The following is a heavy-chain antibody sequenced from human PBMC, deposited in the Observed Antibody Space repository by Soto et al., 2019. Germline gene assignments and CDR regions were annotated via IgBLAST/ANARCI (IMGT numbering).Heavy chain of an antibody. D-gene: IGHD3-16*02. CDR2: INHSGST. CDR1: GGSFRGHY. V-gene: IGHV4-34*01. J-gene: IGHJ3*02. CDR3: AKPTFGGVIVDAFDI. Sequence: PSETLSLTCAVYGGSFRGHYWSWIRQPPGKGLEWIGEINHSGSTNYNPSLKRRVTISVDTSKNQFSLKLSSVTAADTAVYYCAKPTFGGVIVDAFDIWGQGTMVTVSS.